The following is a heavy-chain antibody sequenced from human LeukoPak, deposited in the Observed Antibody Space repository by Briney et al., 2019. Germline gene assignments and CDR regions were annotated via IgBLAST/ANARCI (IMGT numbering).Heavy chain of an antibody. D-gene: IGHD3-22*01. Sequence: GGSVRLSCAASGFTFSSYAMSWVRQAPGKGLEWVSAISGSGGSTYYADSVKGRFTISRDNSKNTLYLQMNSLRAEDTAVYYCAKDGAEKPYYYDSSGYWGQGTLVTVSS. CDR1: GFTFSSYA. J-gene: IGHJ4*02. V-gene: IGHV3-23*01. CDR3: AKDGAEKPYYYDSSGY. CDR2: ISGSGGST.